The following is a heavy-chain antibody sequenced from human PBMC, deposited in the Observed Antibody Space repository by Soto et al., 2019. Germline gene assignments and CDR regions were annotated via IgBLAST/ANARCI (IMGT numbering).Heavy chain of an antibody. CDR3: AKDTTEAYYDFWSAHYRFLDY. V-gene: IGHV3-23*01. CDR1: GFTFSSYA. J-gene: IGHJ4*02. Sequence: LSCAASGFTFSSYAMSWVRQAPGKGLEWVSAISGSGGSTYYADSVKGRFTISRDNSKNTLYLQMNSLRAEDTAVYYCAKDTTEAYYDFWSAHYRFLDYWGQGTLVTVSS. CDR2: ISGSGGST. D-gene: IGHD3-3*01.